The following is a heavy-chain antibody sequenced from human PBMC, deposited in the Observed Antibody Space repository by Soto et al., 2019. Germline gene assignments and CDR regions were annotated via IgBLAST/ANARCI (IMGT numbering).Heavy chain of an antibody. J-gene: IGHJ4*02. CDR1: GGSISSSSYY. D-gene: IGHD2-2*01. V-gene: IGHV4-39*01. Sequence: SETLSLTCTVSGGSISSSSYYWGWIRQPPGKGLEWIGSIYYSGSTYYNPSLKSRVTISVDTSKNQFSLKLSSVTAADTAVYYCARRGYMFVVVPAAMGYFDYWGQGTLVTVSS. CDR2: IYYSGST. CDR3: ARRGYMFVVVPAAMGYFDY.